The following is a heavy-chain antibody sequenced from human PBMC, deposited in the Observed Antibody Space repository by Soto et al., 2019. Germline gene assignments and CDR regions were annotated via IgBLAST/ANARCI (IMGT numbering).Heavy chain of an antibody. Sequence: ASVKVSCKASGYTFTSYGISWVRQAPGQGLEWMGWISSYNGNTKYAQKLQGRVTMTTDTSTSTAYMELRSLRSDDTAVYYCARTDSSGWAEYFQHWGQGTLVTVSS. CDR1: GYTFTSYG. D-gene: IGHD6-19*01. J-gene: IGHJ1*01. CDR3: ARTDSSGWAEYFQH. CDR2: ISSYNGNT. V-gene: IGHV1-18*01.